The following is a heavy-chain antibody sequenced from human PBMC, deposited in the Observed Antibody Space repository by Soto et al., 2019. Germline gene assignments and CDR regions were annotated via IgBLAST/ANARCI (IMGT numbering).Heavy chain of an antibody. V-gene: IGHV5-51*01. CDR3: ARASPSMVRGGNYYYMDV. CDR2: IYPGDSDT. Sequence: GESLKISCKGSGYSFTSYWIGWVRQMPGKGLEWMGIIYPGDSDTRYSPSFQGQVTISADKSISTAYLQWSSLKASDTAMYYCARASPSMVRGGNYYYMDVWGKRTTVTVSS. D-gene: IGHD3-10*01. J-gene: IGHJ6*03. CDR1: GYSFTSYW.